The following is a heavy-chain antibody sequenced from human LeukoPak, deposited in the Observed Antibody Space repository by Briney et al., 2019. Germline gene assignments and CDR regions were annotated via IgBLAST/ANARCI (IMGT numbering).Heavy chain of an antibody. D-gene: IGHD6-19*01. CDR2: MNPNSGNT. Sequence: ASVKVSCKASGYTFTSYDINWVRQAPGQGLEWMGWMNPNSGNTGYAQKFQGRVTMTRNTSISTAYMELSSLRSEDTAVYYCARGEASSSGWYFYYYYGMDVWGQGTTVTVSS. V-gene: IGHV1-8*01. J-gene: IGHJ6*02. CDR3: ARGEASSSGWYFYYYYGMDV. CDR1: GYTFTSYD.